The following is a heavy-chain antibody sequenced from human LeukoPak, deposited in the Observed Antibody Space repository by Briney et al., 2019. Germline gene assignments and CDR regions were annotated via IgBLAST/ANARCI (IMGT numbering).Heavy chain of an antibody. CDR2: IRSDESHK. V-gene: IGHV3-30*02. Sequence: PGRSLRLSCVTSGFTFSSYGMHWVRQAPGKGLEWVTFIRSDESHKWYADSVKGRFTISRDISTNTLYLQMRDLRLEDTALYYCAKEESTGGSYMDVWGKGTMVTISS. CDR3: AKEESTGGSYMDV. D-gene: IGHD5/OR15-5a*01. J-gene: IGHJ6*03. CDR1: GFTFSSYG.